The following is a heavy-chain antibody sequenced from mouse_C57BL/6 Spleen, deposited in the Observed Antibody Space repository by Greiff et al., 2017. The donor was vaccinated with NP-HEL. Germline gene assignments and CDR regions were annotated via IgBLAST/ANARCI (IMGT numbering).Heavy chain of an antibody. CDR3: ARSFTTLVALYYYAMDY. Sequence: QVQLQQSGAELVKPGASVKLSCKASGYTFTSYWMHWVKQRPGRGLEWIGRIDPNSGGTKYNEKFKSKATLTVDKPSSTAYMQLSSLTSEDSAVYYCARSFTTLVALYYYAMDYWGQGTSVTVSS. V-gene: IGHV1-72*01. J-gene: IGHJ4*01. CDR2: IDPNSGGT. CDR1: GYTFTSYW. D-gene: IGHD1-1*01.